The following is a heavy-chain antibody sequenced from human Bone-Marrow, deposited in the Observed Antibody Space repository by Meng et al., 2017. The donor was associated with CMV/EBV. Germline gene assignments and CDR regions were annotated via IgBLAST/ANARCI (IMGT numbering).Heavy chain of an antibody. D-gene: IGHD3-22*01. CDR2: VSNDGSNK. CDR1: GFTFRGYV. Sequence: GGSLKLSCVGSGFTFRGYVMHWVRQAPGKGLEWVAGVSNDGSNKHIADSVKGRIAISRDNSKNTLYLQMESLRTEDTAVYYCAREGASSGYFGYFDYWGQGTLVTVSS. V-gene: IGHV3-30*09. J-gene: IGHJ4*02. CDR3: AREGASSGYFGYFDY.